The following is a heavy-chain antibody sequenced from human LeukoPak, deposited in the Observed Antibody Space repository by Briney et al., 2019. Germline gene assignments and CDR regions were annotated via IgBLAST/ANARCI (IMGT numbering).Heavy chain of an antibody. J-gene: IGHJ3*01. CDR3: ARETLDALDL. Sequence: PGTSLRLSCTASGFTISGDAMHWVRQAPGKGLQWVVHISFDGSYKYYADSVKGRFTISRDNSKNTLYLQMNSLRTDDTALFYCARETLDALDLWGPGTLVTVSS. CDR1: GFTISGDA. CDR2: ISFDGSYK. V-gene: IGHV3-30*04.